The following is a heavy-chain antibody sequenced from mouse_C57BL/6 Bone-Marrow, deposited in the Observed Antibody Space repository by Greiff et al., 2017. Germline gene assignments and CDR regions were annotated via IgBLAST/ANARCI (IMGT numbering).Heavy chain of an antibody. V-gene: IGHV1-80*01. D-gene: IGHD1-1*01. Sequence: VKLMESGAELVKPGASVKISCKASGYAFSSYWMNWVKQRPGKGLEWIGQIYPGDGDTNYNGKFKGKATLTADKSSSTAYLQRSSLTSEDSAVYFCARWYYYGFDYWGQGTTLTVSS. J-gene: IGHJ2*01. CDR1: GYAFSSYW. CDR3: ARWYYYGFDY. CDR2: IYPGDGDT.